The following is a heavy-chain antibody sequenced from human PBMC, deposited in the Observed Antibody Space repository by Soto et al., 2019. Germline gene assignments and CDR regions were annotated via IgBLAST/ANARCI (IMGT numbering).Heavy chain of an antibody. Sequence: GGSLRLSCAASGFTISRYAMSWVRQAPGRGLDWVSGITGSGSITYYAASVKGRFTISRDHSKNTVYLQMNSLRAEDTALYYCARVVGVSGWHDNAFDIWGQGTMVTVSS. CDR3: ARVVGVSGWHDNAFDI. J-gene: IGHJ3*02. V-gene: IGHV3-23*01. CDR1: GFTISRYA. CDR2: ITGSGSIT. D-gene: IGHD6-19*01.